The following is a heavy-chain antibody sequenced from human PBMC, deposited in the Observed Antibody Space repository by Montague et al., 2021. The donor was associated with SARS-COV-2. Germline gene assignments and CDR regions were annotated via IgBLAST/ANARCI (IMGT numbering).Heavy chain of an antibody. CDR3: ARHRAAAGIWYFDL. CDR2: IYYSGST. J-gene: IGHJ2*01. V-gene: IGHV4-39*01. CDR1: GGSISSSSYY. D-gene: IGHD6-13*01. Sequence: SETLSLTCTVSGGSISSSSYYWGWIRQPPGKGLEWIGSIYYSGSTYYNPSLKSRVTISVDTSKSQFSPKLSSVTAADTAVYYCARHRAAAGIWYFDLWGRGTLVTVSS.